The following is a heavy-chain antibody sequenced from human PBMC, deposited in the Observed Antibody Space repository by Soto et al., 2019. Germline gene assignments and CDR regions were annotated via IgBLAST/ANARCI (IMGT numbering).Heavy chain of an antibody. Sequence: QVQLVQSGAEVKKPGASVKVSCKASGYTFTGYYMHWVRQAPGQGLEWMGWINPNSGGTNYAQKFQGRVTMTRDTSISTAYMELSRLRSDDTAVYYCARVKRETYYYYGMDVWGQGTTVTVSS. CDR1: GYTFTGYY. J-gene: IGHJ6*02. CDR3: ARVKRETYYYYGMDV. CDR2: INPNSGGT. V-gene: IGHV1-2*02.